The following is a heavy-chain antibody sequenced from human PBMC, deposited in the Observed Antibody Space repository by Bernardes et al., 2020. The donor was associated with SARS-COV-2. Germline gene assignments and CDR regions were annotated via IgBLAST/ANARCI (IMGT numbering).Heavy chain of an antibody. V-gene: IGHV2-5*02. J-gene: IGHJ5*02. CDR2: IYSVEDK. CDR3: AHRRPSTWEGDWFDP. Sequence: SGPTLVKPTQTLTLTCTFSGFSLSTSGVAVGWIRQPPGKALEWLALIYSVEDKRYSPALKNRLTITKDTSKNQVVLTVTNVEPLDTATYFCAHRRPSTWEGDWFDPWGQGILVTVSS. CDR1: GFSLSTSGVA. D-gene: IGHD6-13*01.